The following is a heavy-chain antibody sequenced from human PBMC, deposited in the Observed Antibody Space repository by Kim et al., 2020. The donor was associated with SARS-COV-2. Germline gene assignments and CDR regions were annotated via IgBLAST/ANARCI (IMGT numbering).Heavy chain of an antibody. CDR1: GYTFTSYY. D-gene: IGHD6-19*01. CDR2: INPSGGST. Sequence: ASVKVSCKASGYTFTSYYMHWVRQAPGQGLEWKGIINPSGGSTSYAQKFQGRVTMTRDTSTSTVYMELSSLRSEDTAVYYCARDLNLRGIAVATDYWGQGTLVTVSS. CDR3: ARDLNLRGIAVATDY. V-gene: IGHV1-46*01. J-gene: IGHJ4*02.